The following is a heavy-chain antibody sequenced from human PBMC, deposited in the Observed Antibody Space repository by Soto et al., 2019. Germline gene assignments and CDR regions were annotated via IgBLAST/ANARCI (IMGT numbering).Heavy chain of an antibody. V-gene: IGHV3-11*06. Sequence: PGGSLRLSCPTSGFPFSDYYMSWIRQAPGKGLEWLSHISPKSTYRNYADSVKGRFTISRDNTKSSLFLQMNSLGVEDTAVYYCVRGGGGGLFEHWGQGVLVTGSS. D-gene: IGHD2-21*01. CDR1: GFPFSDYY. CDR3: VRGGGGGLFEH. CDR2: ISPKSTYR. J-gene: IGHJ4*02.